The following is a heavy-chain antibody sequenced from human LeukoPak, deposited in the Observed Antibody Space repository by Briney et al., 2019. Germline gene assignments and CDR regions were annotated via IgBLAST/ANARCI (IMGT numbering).Heavy chain of an antibody. V-gene: IGHV3-11*04. CDR1: GITFSDYY. Sequence: GGSLRLSCAASGITFSDYYMSWIRQAPGRGLEWVSHISGSGNTKYYADFVKGRFTISRDNAKKQLYLQMNSLGAEDTAVYYCARTPEGYYDSSGYYWIDYWGQGTLITVSS. J-gene: IGHJ4*02. CDR2: ISGSGNTK. CDR3: ARTPEGYYDSSGYYWIDY. D-gene: IGHD3-22*01.